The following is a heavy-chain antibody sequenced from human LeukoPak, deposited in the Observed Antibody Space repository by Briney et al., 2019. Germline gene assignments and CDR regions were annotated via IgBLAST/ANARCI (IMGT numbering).Heavy chain of an antibody. CDR1: GFTFSSYW. CDR2: IKQDGSEK. D-gene: IGHD3-22*01. Sequence: GGSLRLSCAASGFTFSSYWMSWVRQAPGKGLEWVANIKQDGSEKYYVDSVKGRFTISRDNAKNSLYLQMNSLRAEDTAVYYCARDRFAYYYDSSGYGTFDYWGQGTLVTVSS. CDR3: ARDRFAYYYDSSGYGTFDY. J-gene: IGHJ4*02. V-gene: IGHV3-7*01.